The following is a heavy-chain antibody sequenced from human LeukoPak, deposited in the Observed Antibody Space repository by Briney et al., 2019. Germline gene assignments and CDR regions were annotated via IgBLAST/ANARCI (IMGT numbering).Heavy chain of an antibody. D-gene: IGHD4-17*01. CDR2: IIPILGIA. CDR1: GGTYSSYS. J-gene: IGHJ6*02. V-gene: IGHV1-69*04. CDR3: ARDRTTDAMDV. Sequence: GASVKVSCKASGGTYSSYSISWVRQALGRGLEWMGRIIPILGIANYAQKFQGRVTMTADKSTSTAYMELSSLRSEDTAVYYCARDRTTDAMDVWGQGTTVTVSS.